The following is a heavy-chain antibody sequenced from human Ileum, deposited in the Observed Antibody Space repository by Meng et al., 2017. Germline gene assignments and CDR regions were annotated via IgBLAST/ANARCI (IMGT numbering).Heavy chain of an antibody. V-gene: IGHV4-4*02. J-gene: IGHJ4*02. D-gene: IGHD2-21*01. CDR3: AKNGAYCLES. CDR1: RGSISGGTW. CDR2: FHPGSGA. Sequence: GPLQEPGPGLVKPSGTRPLSCAVSRGSISGGTWWSWVRQPPGKGLQWIGQFHPGSGAAYNPSLETRVTISVDTSKNQFSLELTSVTAADTAVYYCAKNGAYCLESWGQGTLVTVSS.